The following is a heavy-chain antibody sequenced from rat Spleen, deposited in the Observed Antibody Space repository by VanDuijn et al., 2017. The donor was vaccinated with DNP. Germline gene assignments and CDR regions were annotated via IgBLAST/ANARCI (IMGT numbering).Heavy chain of an antibody. Sequence: EVQLVESGGGFVQPGRSLKLSCVASGFTFSNYDMAWVRQAPTRGLEWVTSINFGAGATYYRDSVKGRFTVSRDNTINTLYLQMDSLRSEDTATYYCASGPNGYNYFDYWGQGVMVTVSS. J-gene: IGHJ2*01. CDR1: GFTFSNYD. CDR2: INFGAGAT. D-gene: IGHD1-4*01. V-gene: IGHV5S13*01. CDR3: ASGPNGYNYFDY.